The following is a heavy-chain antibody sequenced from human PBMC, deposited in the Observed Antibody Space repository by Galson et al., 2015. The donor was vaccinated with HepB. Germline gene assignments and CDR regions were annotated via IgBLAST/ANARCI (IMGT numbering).Heavy chain of an antibody. CDR2: TYPGDSDT. V-gene: IGHV5-51*01. CDR1: GYSFTSYW. Sequence: QSGAAVKKPGESLKISCKGSGYSFTSYWIGWVRQMLGIVLEWMGITYPGDSDTRYSPSFQGQVTISADKSNSTAYLQWSSLKASDTAMYYCARDGLKYYYDRSEWGAFDIWGQGTMVTVSS. J-gene: IGHJ3*02. CDR3: ARDGLKYYYDRSEWGAFDI. D-gene: IGHD3-22*01.